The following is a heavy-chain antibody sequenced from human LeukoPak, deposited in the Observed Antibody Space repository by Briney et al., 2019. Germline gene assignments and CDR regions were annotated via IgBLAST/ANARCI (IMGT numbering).Heavy chain of an antibody. D-gene: IGHD3-9*01. CDR2: IWPSDSDT. CDR1: AYSFTTYC. CDR3: ARHRLLTTSLDN. V-gene: IGHV5-51*01. J-gene: IGHJ4*02. Sequence: TAESLKISCKGSAYSFTTYCICWVRQVPGKRLKWMGIIWPSDSDTRYSPSFQGQVTTSADKSISTAYLQWSSLKASDTAMYYCARHRLLTTSLDNWGQGTLVTVSS.